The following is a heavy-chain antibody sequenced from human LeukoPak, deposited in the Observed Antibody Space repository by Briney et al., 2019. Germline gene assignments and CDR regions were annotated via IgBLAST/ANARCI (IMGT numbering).Heavy chain of an antibody. CDR2: IYYSGST. CDR1: GGSISSYY. D-gene: IGHD5-18*01. Sequence: SETLSLTCTVSGGSISSYYWSWIRQPPGKGLEWIGYIYYSGSTNYNPSLKSRVTISVDTSKNQFSLKLSSVTAADTAVYYCASLKIQLWIMAYWGQGTLVTVSS. J-gene: IGHJ4*02. CDR3: ASLKIQLWIMAY. V-gene: IGHV4-59*01.